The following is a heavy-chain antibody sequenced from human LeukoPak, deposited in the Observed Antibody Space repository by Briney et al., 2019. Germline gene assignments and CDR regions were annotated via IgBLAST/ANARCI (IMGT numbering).Heavy chain of an antibody. J-gene: IGHJ6*03. D-gene: IGHD2-2*01. V-gene: IGHV4-31*03. Sequence: SETLSLTCTVSGGSISRGGYYWSWIRQHPGKGLEWIGYIYYSGSTYYNPSLKSRVTISVDTSKNQFSLKLSSVTAADTAVYYCARASGSTRPLYYMDVWGKGTTVTVSS. CDR2: IYYSGST. CDR1: GGSISRGGYY. CDR3: ARASGSTRPLYYMDV.